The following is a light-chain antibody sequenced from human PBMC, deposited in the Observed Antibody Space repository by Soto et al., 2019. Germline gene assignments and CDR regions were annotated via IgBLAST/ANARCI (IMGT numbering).Light chain of an antibody. CDR1: SSNIGSNT. CDR2: SNN. V-gene: IGLV1-44*01. J-gene: IGLJ1*01. Sequence: QSVLPQPPSASGTPGQRVTISCSGSSSNIGSNTVNWYQQLPGTAPKLLIYSNNQRPSGVPDRFSGSKSGTPASLAISGLQSEDEADYYCAAWDDSLNGYVFGTGTKVTVL. CDR3: AAWDDSLNGYV.